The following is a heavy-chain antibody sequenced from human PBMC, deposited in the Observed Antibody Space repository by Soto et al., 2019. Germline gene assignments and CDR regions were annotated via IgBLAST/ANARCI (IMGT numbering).Heavy chain of an antibody. J-gene: IGHJ6*02. D-gene: IGHD2-15*01. CDR1: GFTFSSYG. CDR2: ISYDGSNK. CDR3: AKEPCTPPPRGSYYYYGMDV. V-gene: IGHV3-30*18. Sequence: QVQLVESGGGVVQPGRSLRLSCAASGFTFSSYGMHWVRQAPGKGLEWVAVISYDGSNKYYADSVKGRFTISRDNSKNTLYLQMHSLRAEDSAVYDCAKEPCTPPPRGSYYYYGMDVWGQGTTVTVSS.